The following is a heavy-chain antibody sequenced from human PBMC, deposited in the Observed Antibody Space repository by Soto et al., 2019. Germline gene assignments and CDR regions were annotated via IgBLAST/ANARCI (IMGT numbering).Heavy chain of an antibody. CDR2: IIPIFGTA. CDR1: GGTFSSYA. V-gene: IGHV1-69*13. Sequence: ASVTVSCTASGGTFSSYAISWVRQAPGQGLEWMGGIIPIFGTANYAQKFQGRVTITADESTSTAYMELSSLRSEDTAVYYCARVEEAAAGYFDYWGQGTLVTVSS. J-gene: IGHJ4*02. CDR3: ARVEEAAAGYFDY. D-gene: IGHD6-13*01.